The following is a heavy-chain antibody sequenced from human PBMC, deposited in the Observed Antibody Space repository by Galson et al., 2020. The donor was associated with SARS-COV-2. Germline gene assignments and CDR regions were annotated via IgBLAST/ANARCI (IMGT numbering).Heavy chain of an antibody. V-gene: IGHV3-11*01. CDR3: AREGMGLVSSSFFDY. Sequence: NSGGSLRLSCAASGFTFSDYYMSWIRQAPGKGLEWVSYISSSCSTIYYADSVKGRFTISRDNAKNSLYLQMNSLRAEYTAVYYCAREGMGLVSSSFFDYWGQGTLVTVSS. CDR1: GFTFSDYY. D-gene: IGHD3-9*01. CDR2: ISSSCSTI. J-gene: IGHJ4*02.